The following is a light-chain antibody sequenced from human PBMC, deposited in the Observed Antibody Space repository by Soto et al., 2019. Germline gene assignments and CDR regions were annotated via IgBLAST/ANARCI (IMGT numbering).Light chain of an antibody. CDR2: SAS. V-gene: IGKV1-39*01. Sequence: DIQMTQSPSSLSASVGDRVTITCRSSKAIDDYLIWYQQKPGNAPNLLIYSASTLQSGVPSRFTGSRSGTDFTLTISSLQPEDSATYFCQQSFKPPLTFGQGTRVEVK. J-gene: IGKJ5*01. CDR3: QQSFKPPLT. CDR1: KAIDDY.